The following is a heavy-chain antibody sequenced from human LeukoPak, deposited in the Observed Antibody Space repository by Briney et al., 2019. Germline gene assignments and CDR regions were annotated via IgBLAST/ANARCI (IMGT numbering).Heavy chain of an antibody. CDR2: ISESGAGT. V-gene: IGHV3-23*01. D-gene: IGHD1-7*01. CDR3: AKDRRGNWNYVGAFDI. Sequence: GGSLRLSCAASGFTFSDYAMSWVRQAPGKGLEWVSGISESGAGTYYADSVKGRFTISRDNSKNTLYLQMNSLRAEDTAVYYCAKDRRGNWNYVGAFDIWGQGTMVTVSS. CDR1: GFTFSDYA. J-gene: IGHJ3*02.